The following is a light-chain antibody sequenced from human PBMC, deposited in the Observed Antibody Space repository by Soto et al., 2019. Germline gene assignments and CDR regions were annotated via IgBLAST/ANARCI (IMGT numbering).Light chain of an antibody. CDR3: SSYTSTSTLLYV. CDR1: SSDVGDYNY. CDR2: DVS. V-gene: IGLV2-14*01. Sequence: QSALTQPASVSGSPGQSITISCTGTSSDVGDYNYVSWYQQHPGKAPKLMIYDVSNRPSGVSNRFSGSKSGNTASLTISGLQAEDEADYHCSSYTSTSTLLYVFGTGTKVTVL. J-gene: IGLJ1*01.